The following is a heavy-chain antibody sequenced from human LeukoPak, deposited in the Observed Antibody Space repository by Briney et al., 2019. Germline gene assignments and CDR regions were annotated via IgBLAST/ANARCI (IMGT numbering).Heavy chain of an antibody. Sequence: ASVKVSCKASGGTFSSYAISWVRQAPGQGLEWMGGIIPIFGTANYAQKFQGRVTITADESTSTAYMELSSLRSEDTAVYYCATKGEQLVKGWFDPWGQGTLVTVSS. CDR2: IIPIFGTA. J-gene: IGHJ5*02. CDR1: GGTFSSYA. V-gene: IGHV1-69*01. CDR3: ATKGEQLVKGWFDP. D-gene: IGHD6-6*01.